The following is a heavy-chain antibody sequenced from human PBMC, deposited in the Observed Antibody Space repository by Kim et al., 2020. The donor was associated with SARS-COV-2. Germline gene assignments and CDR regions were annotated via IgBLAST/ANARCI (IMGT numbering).Heavy chain of an antibody. CDR3: ARAGFDY. V-gene: IGHV3-53*01. CDR2: SGGST. Sequence: SGGSTYYADSVKGRFTISRDNSKNTLYLKMNSLRAEDTAVYYCARAGFDYWGQGTLVTVSS. J-gene: IGHJ4*02.